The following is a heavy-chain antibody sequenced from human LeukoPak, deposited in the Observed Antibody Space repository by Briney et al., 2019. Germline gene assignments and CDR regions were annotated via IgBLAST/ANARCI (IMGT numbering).Heavy chain of an antibody. V-gene: IGHV1-24*01. CDR2: FDPEDGET. J-gene: IGHJ1*01. CDR1: GYTLTELS. D-gene: IGHD3-9*01. CDR3: ARDGHYDILTGYFQD. Sequence: ASVKVSCKVSGYTLTELSMHWVRQAPGKGLGWMGGFDPEDGETIYAQKFQGRVTMTEDTSTDTAYMELSSLRSEDTAVYYCARDGHYDILTGYFQDWGQGTLVTVSS.